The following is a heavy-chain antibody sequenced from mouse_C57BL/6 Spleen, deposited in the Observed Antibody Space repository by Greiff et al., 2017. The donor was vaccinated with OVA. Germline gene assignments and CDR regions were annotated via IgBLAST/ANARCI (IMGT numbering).Heavy chain of an antibody. CDR1: GYTFTDYY. V-gene: IGHV1-76*01. CDR2: IYPGSGNT. Sequence: VQLQQSGAELAKPGASVKLSCKASGYTFTDYYINWVKQRPGQGLEWIARIYPGSGNTYYNEKFKGKATLTAEKSSSTAYMQLSSLTSEDSAVYFCARSGGSYWGQGTTLTVSS. CDR3: ARSGGSY. D-gene: IGHD1-1*01. J-gene: IGHJ2*01.